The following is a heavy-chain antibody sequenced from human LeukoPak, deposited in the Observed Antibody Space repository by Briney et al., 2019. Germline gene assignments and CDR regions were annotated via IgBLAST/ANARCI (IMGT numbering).Heavy chain of an antibody. Sequence: GGSLRLSCAASGFTFSGSAMHWVRQAPGKGLEGVSAISGSGGSTYYADSVKGRFTISRDNSKNTLYLQMNSLRAEDTAVYYCAKIPIYYYDSSGYYSGFDYWGQGTLVTVSS. J-gene: IGHJ4*02. CDR3: AKIPIYYYDSSGYYSGFDY. CDR1: GFTFSGSA. V-gene: IGHV3-23*01. CDR2: ISGSGGST. D-gene: IGHD3-22*01.